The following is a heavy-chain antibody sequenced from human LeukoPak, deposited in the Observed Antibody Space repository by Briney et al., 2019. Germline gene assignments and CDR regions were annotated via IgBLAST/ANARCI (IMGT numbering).Heavy chain of an antibody. V-gene: IGHV3-7*01. CDR3: ARDLYRIVVVPHYFDY. D-gene: IGHD3-22*01. J-gene: IGHJ4*02. Sequence: GGSLRLSCEASGFTFTTYAMSWVRQAPGKGLEWVANIKQDGSEKYYVDSVKGRFTISRDNAKNSLYLQMNSLRAEDTAVYYCARDLYRIVVVPHYFDYWGQGTLVTVSS. CDR2: IKQDGSEK. CDR1: GFTFTTYA.